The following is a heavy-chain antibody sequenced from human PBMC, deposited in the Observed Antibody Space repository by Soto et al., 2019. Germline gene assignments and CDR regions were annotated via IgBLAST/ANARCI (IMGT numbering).Heavy chain of an antibody. CDR1: GYSFTGYY. D-gene: IGHD5-12*01. CDR2: INPSGGST. Sequence: EIKKGGASVKVSCKSSGYSFTGYYMHWVRQAPGQGLEWMGWINPSGGSTSYAQKFQGRVTMTRDTSTSTVYMELSSLRSEDTAVYYCARDIVASDYYYYYGMDVWGQGTTVTVSS. J-gene: IGHJ6*02. CDR3: ARDIVASDYYYYYGMDV. V-gene: IGHV1-46*01.